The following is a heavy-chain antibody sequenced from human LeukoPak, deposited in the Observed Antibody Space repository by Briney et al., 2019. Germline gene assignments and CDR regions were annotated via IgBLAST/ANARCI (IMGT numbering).Heavy chain of an antibody. J-gene: IGHJ4*02. V-gene: IGHV3-30*04. CDR1: GFTFSSYA. CDR2: ISYDGSNK. Sequence: GRSLRLSCAASGFTFSSYAMHWVRQAPGKGLEWVAVISYDGSNKYYADSVKGRFTISRDNSKNTLYLQMNSLRAEDTAVYYCAREGGRDYYFDYWGQGTLVTVTS. CDR3: AREGGRDYYFDY. D-gene: IGHD2-21*02.